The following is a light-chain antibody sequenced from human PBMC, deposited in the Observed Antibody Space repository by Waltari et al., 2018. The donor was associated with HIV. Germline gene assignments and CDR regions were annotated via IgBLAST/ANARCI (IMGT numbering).Light chain of an antibody. J-gene: IGLJ2*01. Sequence: QSALTQPPSASGSPGQSVTLSCTGNSSDVGGYNYVSWHQQHPGKAPKLMIYDVIKSPSGVPYRFSGSKSGNTASLTVSGLQPEDEADYYCSSHAGSKVVFGGGTRLTVL. CDR3: SSHAGSKVV. V-gene: IGLV2-8*01. CDR2: DVI. CDR1: SSDVGGYNY.